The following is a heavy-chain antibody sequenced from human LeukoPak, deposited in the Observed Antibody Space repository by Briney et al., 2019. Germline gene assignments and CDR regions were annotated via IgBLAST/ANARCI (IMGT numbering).Heavy chain of an antibody. D-gene: IGHD2-15*01. CDR2: ISGSGGST. Sequence: GGSLRVSCAASGFTFSSHAMSWVRQTPGKGLEWVSAISGSGGSTYYADSVKGRFTISRDNSKNTLYLQMNSLRAEDTAVYYCASFRWLLDFDYWGQGTLVTVSS. CDR1: GFTFSSHA. J-gene: IGHJ4*02. CDR3: ASFRWLLDFDY. V-gene: IGHV3-23*01.